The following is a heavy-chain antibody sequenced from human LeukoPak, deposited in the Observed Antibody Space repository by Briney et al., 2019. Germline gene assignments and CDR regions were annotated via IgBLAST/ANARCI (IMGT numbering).Heavy chain of an antibody. CDR2: IYTSGST. Sequence: SQTLSLTCTVSGGSISSGSYYWSWIRQPAGRGLEWVVRIYTSGSTNYNPSLKSRVTISVDTSKNQFSLKLSSVTAADTAVYYCARDAKLVTPWGIDYWGQGTLVTVSS. V-gene: IGHV4-61*02. CDR3: ARDAKLVTPWGIDY. D-gene: IGHD3-16*01. J-gene: IGHJ4*02. CDR1: GGSISSGSYY.